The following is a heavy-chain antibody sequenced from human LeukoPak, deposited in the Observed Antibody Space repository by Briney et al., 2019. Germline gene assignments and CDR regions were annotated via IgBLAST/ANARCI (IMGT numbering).Heavy chain of an antibody. CDR2: ISSSSGTI. J-gene: IGHJ4*02. CDR1: GFTFSTYS. CDR3: ARVRPGWYVDY. V-gene: IGHV3-48*02. D-gene: IGHD6-19*01. Sequence: GGSLRLSCAASGFTFSTYSMIWVRQAPGKGLEWVSYISSSSGTIYYADSVKGRFTISRDNAKDSMYLQMNSLTDEDTAVYYCARVRPGWYVDYWGQGTLVTVSS.